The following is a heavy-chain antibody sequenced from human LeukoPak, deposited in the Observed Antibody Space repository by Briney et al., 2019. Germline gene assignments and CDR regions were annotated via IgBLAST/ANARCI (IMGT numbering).Heavy chain of an antibody. V-gene: IGHV1-8*01. CDR1: GYTFISYD. CDR3: ARVRGYYDILTGYYWSYYYYYMDV. CDR2: MNPNSGNT. J-gene: IGHJ6*03. D-gene: IGHD3-9*01. Sequence: ASVKVSCKASGYTFISYDINWVRQATRQGLEWMGWMNPNSGNTGYAQKFQGRVTMTRNTSISTAYMELSSLRSEDTAVYYCARVRGYYDILTGYYWSYYYYYMDVWGKGTTVTISS.